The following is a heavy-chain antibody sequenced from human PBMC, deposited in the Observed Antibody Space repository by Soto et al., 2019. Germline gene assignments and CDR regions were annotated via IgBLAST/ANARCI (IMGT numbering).Heavy chain of an antibody. D-gene: IGHD3-3*01. J-gene: IGHJ4*02. CDR1: GFTFSSYG. Sequence: GGSLRLSCAASGFTFSSYGMHWVRQAPGKGLEWVAVISYDGSNKYYADSVKGRFTISRDNSKNTLYLQMNSLRAEDTAVYYCVGMYYDFWSGYYKGYFDYWGQGTLVTVSS. CDR2: ISYDGSNK. CDR3: VGMYYDFWSGYYKGYFDY. V-gene: IGHV3-30*03.